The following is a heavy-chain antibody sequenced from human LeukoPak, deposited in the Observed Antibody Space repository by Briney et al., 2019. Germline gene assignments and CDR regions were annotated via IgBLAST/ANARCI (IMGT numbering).Heavy chain of an antibody. J-gene: IGHJ6*02. CDR1: GLTFSGYD. V-gene: IGHV3-30*18. Sequence: GGSLRLSCAASGLTFSGYDMHWVRQAPGKGPEWVAVMSYGGQNERYADSVKGRFTISRDNSKNTLYLQVNSLRADDTAVYYCAKGYVFDHYGMDVWGQGTTVTVSS. D-gene: IGHD3-16*01. CDR2: MSYGGQNE. CDR3: AKGYVFDHYGMDV.